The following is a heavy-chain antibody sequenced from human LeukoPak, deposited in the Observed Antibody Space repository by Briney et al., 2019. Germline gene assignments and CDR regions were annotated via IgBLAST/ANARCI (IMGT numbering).Heavy chain of an antibody. CDR3: ARGDILTGYYFDY. Sequence: PGRSLGLSCAASGFTFSSYAMHWVRQAPGKGLEWVAVISYDGSNKYYADSVKGRFTISRDNSKNTLYLQMNSLRAEDTAVYYCARGDILTGYYFDYWGQGTLVTVSS. CDR1: GFTFSSYA. V-gene: IGHV3-30-3*01. J-gene: IGHJ4*02. D-gene: IGHD3-9*01. CDR2: ISYDGSNK.